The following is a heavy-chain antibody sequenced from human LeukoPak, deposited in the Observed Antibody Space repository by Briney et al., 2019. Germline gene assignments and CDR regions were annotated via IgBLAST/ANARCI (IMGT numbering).Heavy chain of an antibody. CDR3: AKVVGATWAFDI. CDR1: GGSISSGDYY. D-gene: IGHD1-26*01. CDR2: IYYSGST. V-gene: IGHV4-30-4*08. J-gene: IGHJ3*02. Sequence: SETLSLTCTVSGGSISSGDYYWSWIRQPPGKGLEWIGYIYYSGSTYYNPSFKSRVTISVDTSKNQFSLKLSSVTAADTAVYYCAKVVGATWAFDIWGQGTMVTVSS.